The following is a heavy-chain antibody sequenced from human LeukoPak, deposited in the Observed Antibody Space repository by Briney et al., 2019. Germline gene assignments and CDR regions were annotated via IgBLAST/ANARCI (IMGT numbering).Heavy chain of an antibody. CDR1: GGSISSGSYY. J-gene: IGHJ4*02. CDR2: IYTSGST. CDR3: ARERGYSGYDYQDFDY. V-gene: IGHV4-61*02. D-gene: IGHD5-12*01. Sequence: SQTLSLTCTVSGGSISSGSYYWSWIRQPAGKGLERIGRIYTSGSTNYNPSLKSRVTISVDTSKNQFSLKLSSVTAADTAVYYCARERGYSGYDYQDFDYWGQGTLVTVSS.